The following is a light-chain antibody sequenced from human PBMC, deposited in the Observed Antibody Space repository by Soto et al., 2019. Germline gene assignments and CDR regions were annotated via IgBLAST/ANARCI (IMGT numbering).Light chain of an antibody. V-gene: IGKV3-20*01. CDR1: QSVSSSY. J-gene: IGKJ1*01. CDR2: GAS. CDR3: QQYGSSPT. Sequence: EIVLTQSPGTLSLSPGERATLSCRASQSVSSSYLAWYQQKPGQAPRLLIYGASSRATGIPDRFSGSGSGTDFTLTISRLEPEEFAVYYCQQYGSSPTFGQGTKVHIK.